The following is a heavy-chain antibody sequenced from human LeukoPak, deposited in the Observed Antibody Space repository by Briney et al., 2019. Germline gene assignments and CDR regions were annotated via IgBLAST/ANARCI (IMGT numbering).Heavy chain of an antibody. Sequence: SETLSLTCTVSGGSISSYYWRWIRQPPGKGLEWIGYIYYSGSTNYNPSLKSRVTISVDTSKNQFSLKLSSVTAADTAVYYCARDPVGSFDYWGQGTLVTVSS. CDR3: ARDPVGSFDY. CDR1: GGSISSYY. J-gene: IGHJ4*02. D-gene: IGHD1-26*01. CDR2: IYYSGST. V-gene: IGHV4-59*01.